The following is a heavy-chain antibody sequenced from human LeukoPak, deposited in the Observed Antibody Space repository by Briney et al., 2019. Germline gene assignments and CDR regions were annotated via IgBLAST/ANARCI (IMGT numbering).Heavy chain of an antibody. CDR1: GFTFSSYG. V-gene: IGHV3-30*19. CDR2: ISYDGSNK. CDR3: ARDVAGDYYGMDV. D-gene: IGHD6-19*01. J-gene: IGHJ6*02. Sequence: GGSLRLSCAASGFTFSSYGMHWVRQAPGKGLEWVAVISYDGSNKYYADSVKGRFTISRDNSKNTLYLQMNSLRAEDTAVYYCARDVAGDYYGMDVWGQGTTVTVSS.